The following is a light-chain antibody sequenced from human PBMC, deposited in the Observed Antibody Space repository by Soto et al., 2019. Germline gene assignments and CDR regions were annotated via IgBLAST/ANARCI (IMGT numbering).Light chain of an antibody. CDR2: AAS. Sequence: DIQMTQSPSSLSPSVGDRVTITCRASQGISNYLAWFQQKPGKAPKSLIYAASTLASGVPSKFGGSMSGTPFPLTITRLQPEDSATYFCQQYHSYPYTFGQGTKLEIK. V-gene: IGKV1-16*02. J-gene: IGKJ2*01. CDR3: QQYHSYPYT. CDR1: QGISNY.